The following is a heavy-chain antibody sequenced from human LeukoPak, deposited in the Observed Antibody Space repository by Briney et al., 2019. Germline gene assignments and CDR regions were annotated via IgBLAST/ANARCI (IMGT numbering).Heavy chain of an antibody. CDR3: ARDFRAIGRTGLHNWFDP. Sequence: GGSLRLSCAASGFTFSSYEMNWVRQAPGKGLEWVSYVSSSGSTIYYADSVKGRFTISRDNAKNSLYLQMNSLRAEDTAVYYCARDFRAIGRTGLHNWFDPWGQGTLVTVSS. V-gene: IGHV3-48*03. J-gene: IGHJ5*02. CDR1: GFTFSSYE. CDR2: VSSSGSTI. D-gene: IGHD2-21*02.